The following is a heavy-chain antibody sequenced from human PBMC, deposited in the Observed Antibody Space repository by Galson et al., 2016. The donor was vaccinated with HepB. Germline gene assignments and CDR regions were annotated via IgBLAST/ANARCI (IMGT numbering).Heavy chain of an antibody. CDR3: TRGLRSFYGVDV. CDR1: GDPFTTYF. J-gene: IGHJ6*02. CDR2: IYTSGET. Sequence: SETLSLTCTVSGDPFTTYFYNWIRQPAGKGLEWIGQIYTSGETAYNPSLKSRLSMSVDTSRNQLSLRLNSVTAADTAVYYCTRGLRSFYGVDVWGQGTTVSVSS. V-gene: IGHV4-4*07.